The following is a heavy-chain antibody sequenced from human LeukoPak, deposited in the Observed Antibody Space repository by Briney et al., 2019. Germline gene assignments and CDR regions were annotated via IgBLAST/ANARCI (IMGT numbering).Heavy chain of an antibody. CDR1: GGSFSGYY. CDR3: ARRVRFGWLRSDAFDI. D-gene: IGHD5-12*01. Sequence: SETLSLTCAVYGGSFSGYYWSWIRQPPGKGLEWIGEINHSGSTNYNPSLKSRVTISVDTSKNQFSLKLSSVTAADTAVYYCARRVRFGWLRSDAFDIWGQGTMVTVSS. CDR2: INHSGST. J-gene: IGHJ3*02. V-gene: IGHV4-34*01.